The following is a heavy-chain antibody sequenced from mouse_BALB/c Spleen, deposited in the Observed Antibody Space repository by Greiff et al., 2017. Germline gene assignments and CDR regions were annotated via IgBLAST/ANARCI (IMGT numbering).Heavy chain of an antibody. CDR1: GYTFTSYW. V-gene: IGHV1-87*01. Sequence: QVQLKQSGAELARPGASVKLSCKASGYTFTSYWMQWVKQRPGQGLEWIGAIYPGDGDTRYTQKFKGKATLTADKSSSTAYMQLSSLASEDSAVYYCAREGDYDSPFAYWGQGTLVTVSA. CDR3: AREGDYDSPFAY. CDR2: IYPGDGDT. J-gene: IGHJ3*01. D-gene: IGHD2-4*01.